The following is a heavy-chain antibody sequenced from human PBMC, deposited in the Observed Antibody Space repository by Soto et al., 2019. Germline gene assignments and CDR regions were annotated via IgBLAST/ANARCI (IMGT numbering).Heavy chain of an antibody. V-gene: IGHV1-18*01. J-gene: IGHJ4*01. CDR1: GYPFTNIG. D-gene: IGHD6-13*01. CDR3: ARDPHLSTWHNIDY. CDR2: ISTYHGNT. Sequence: XPVKVSSKPSGYPFTNIGIDWVRQSPGQGLEWMGWISTYHGNTDYAQNFQGRVTISTDTSTSTAFMELRSLRSDDTAVYYCARDPHLSTWHNIDYSGHGTLVTV.